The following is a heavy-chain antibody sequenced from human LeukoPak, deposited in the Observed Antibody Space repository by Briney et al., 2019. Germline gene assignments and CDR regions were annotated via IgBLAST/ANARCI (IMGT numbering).Heavy chain of an antibody. D-gene: IGHD4-23*01. Sequence: SETLSLTCTVSGGSLSSGSYYWSWIRQPAGKGLEWIGRIYTSGSTNYNPSLKSRVTISVDTSKNQFSLRLSSVTAADTAVYYCARSNYGGNFDYWGQGTLVTVSS. CDR1: GGSLSSGSYY. V-gene: IGHV4-61*02. CDR3: ARSNYGGNFDY. CDR2: IYTSGST. J-gene: IGHJ4*02.